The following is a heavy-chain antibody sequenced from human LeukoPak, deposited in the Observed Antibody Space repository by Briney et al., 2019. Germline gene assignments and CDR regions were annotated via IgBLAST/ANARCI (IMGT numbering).Heavy chain of an antibody. V-gene: IGHV7-4-1*02. Sequence: ASVKVSCKASGYTFANYAMNWVRQAPGQGLEWVGWINTNTGNPTYAQGFTGRFVFSLDTSLRTPYLQISSLRAEDTAVYYCARAKATTVVASGYSGQRTLVTASP. D-gene: IGHD4-23*01. J-gene: IGHJ4*02. CDR2: INTNTGNP. CDR3: ARAKATTVVASGY. CDR1: GYTFANYA.